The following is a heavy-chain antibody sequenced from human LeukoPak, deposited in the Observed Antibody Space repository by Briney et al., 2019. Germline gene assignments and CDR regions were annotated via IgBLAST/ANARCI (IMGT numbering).Heavy chain of an antibody. CDR3: ARYRSSDVCDSRYFDY. V-gene: IGHV3-7*05. CDR2: TNQDESEK. D-gene: IGHD2-8*01. Sequence: PGGSERLLCAASGFTFSRYWMSWVSQAPGKGLERAANTNQDESEKYFVDSVKGRFTISRGNAKNSLYLQMNSLRVEDTAVYYCARYRSSDVCDSRYFDYWGQG. CDR1: GFTFSRYW. J-gene: IGHJ4*02.